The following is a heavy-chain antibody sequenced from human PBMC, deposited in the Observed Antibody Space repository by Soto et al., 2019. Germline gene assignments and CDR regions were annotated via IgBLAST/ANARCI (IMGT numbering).Heavy chain of an antibody. Sequence: QVQLVQSGGEMKKPGASVKVSCKASDYTFTTSGITWVRQAPGQGLEWMGWISPYNGDTNYAHKFRGRVTMTTDTSTSTAYMELRSLKSDDTAVYYCATNTTIFPDYLGQGTLVTVSS. V-gene: IGHV1-18*01. J-gene: IGHJ4*02. CDR2: ISPYNGDT. CDR1: DYTFTTSG. CDR3: ATNTTIFPDY. D-gene: IGHD3-9*01.